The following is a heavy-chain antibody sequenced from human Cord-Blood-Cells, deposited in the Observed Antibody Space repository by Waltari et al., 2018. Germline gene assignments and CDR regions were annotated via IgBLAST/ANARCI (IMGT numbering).Heavy chain of an antibody. CDR2: IIPIFGTA. D-gene: IGHD3-3*01. Sequence: QVQLVQSGAEVKKPGSSVKVSCKASGGTFSSYAISWVRQAPGQGLEGMGGIIPIFGTANYAQKFQGRVTITADESTSTAYMELSSLRSEDTAVYYCARGRYYDFWSGYDYNWFDPWGQGTLVTVSS. CDR1: GGTFSSYA. CDR3: ARGRYYDFWSGYDYNWFDP. V-gene: IGHV1-69*01. J-gene: IGHJ5*02.